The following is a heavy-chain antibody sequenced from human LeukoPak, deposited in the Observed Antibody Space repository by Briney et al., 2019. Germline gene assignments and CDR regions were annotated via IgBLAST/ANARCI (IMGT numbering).Heavy chain of an antibody. CDR2: TNPNSGGT. D-gene: IGHD5-18*01. Sequence: ASVKVSCRASGYTFTGYYMHWVRQAPGQGLEWMGWTNPNSGGTNYAQKFQGRVTMTRDTSISTAYMELSRLRSDDTAVYYCARDHGYSYGYGIGYWGQGTLVTVSS. CDR1: GYTFTGYY. J-gene: IGHJ4*02. V-gene: IGHV1-2*02. CDR3: ARDHGYSYGYGIGY.